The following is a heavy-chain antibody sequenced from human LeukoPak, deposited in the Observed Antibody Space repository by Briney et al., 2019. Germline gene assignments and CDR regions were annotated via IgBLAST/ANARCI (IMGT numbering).Heavy chain of an antibody. J-gene: IGHJ5*02. CDR3: AKRPKITIFGVAGNWFDP. CDR2: ISGSGGST. D-gene: IGHD3-3*01. V-gene: IGHV3-23*01. Sequence: PGGSLRLSCAASGFTFSSYAMSWVRQAPGKGLEWVSAISGSGGSTYYVDSVKGRFTISRDNSKNTLYLQMNSLRAEDTAVYYCAKRPKITIFGVAGNWFDPWGQGTLVTVSS. CDR1: GFTFSSYA.